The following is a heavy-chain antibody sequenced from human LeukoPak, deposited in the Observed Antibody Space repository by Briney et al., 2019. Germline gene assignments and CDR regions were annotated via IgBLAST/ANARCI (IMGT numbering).Heavy chain of an antibody. Sequence: GGSLRLSCAASGFTFSSYSMNWVRQAPGKGLEWVSYISSSSSTIYYADSVKGRFTISRDNAKNSLYLQMNNLRADDTAVYYCTRDPGHYRDYWGQGTLVTVSS. CDR3: TRDPGHYRDY. D-gene: IGHD3-3*01. V-gene: IGHV3-48*04. CDR1: GFTFSSYS. CDR2: ISSSSSTI. J-gene: IGHJ4*02.